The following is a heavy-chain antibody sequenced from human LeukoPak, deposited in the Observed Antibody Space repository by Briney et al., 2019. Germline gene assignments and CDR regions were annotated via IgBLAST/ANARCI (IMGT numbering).Heavy chain of an antibody. D-gene: IGHD6-19*01. Sequence: PGGSLRLSCAASGFTFSSYAMSWVRQAPGKGLEWVSSMTGSGGSTYYADSVQGRFTISRDHSKNTLYLQMKSLRAEDTAVYYCARELEIAVAGTLGYWGQGTLVTVSS. CDR3: ARELEIAVAGTLGY. J-gene: IGHJ4*02. V-gene: IGHV3-23*01. CDR2: MTGSGGST. CDR1: GFTFSSYA.